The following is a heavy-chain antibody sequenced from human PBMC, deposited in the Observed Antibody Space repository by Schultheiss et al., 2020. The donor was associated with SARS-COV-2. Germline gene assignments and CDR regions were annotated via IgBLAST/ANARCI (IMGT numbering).Heavy chain of an antibody. D-gene: IGHD1-14*01. J-gene: IGHJ5*02. CDR3: AAPPQVSSSP. CDR1: GFTFSSYA. Sequence: GGSLRLSCAASGFTFSSYAMHWVRQAPGKGLEWVAVISYDASNKYYADSVKGRFTISRDNSKNTLYLQMNSLRAEDTAVYYCAAPPQVSSSPWGQGTLVTVSS. CDR2: ISYDASNK. V-gene: IGHV3-30-3*01.